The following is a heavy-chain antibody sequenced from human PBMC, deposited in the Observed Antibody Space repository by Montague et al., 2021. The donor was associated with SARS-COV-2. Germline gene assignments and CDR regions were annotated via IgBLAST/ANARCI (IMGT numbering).Heavy chain of an antibody. CDR2: IGTAGDT. D-gene: IGHD3-22*01. CDR1: GFTFSSYD. Sequence: SLRLSCAASGFTFSSYDMHWVRQATGKGLEWVSAIGTAGDTYYPGSVKGRFTISRENAKNSLYLQMNSLRAGDTAVYYCARVSYDSSGYYYYFDYWGQGTLVTVSS. V-gene: IGHV3-13*01. CDR3: ARVSYDSSGYYYYFDY. J-gene: IGHJ4*02.